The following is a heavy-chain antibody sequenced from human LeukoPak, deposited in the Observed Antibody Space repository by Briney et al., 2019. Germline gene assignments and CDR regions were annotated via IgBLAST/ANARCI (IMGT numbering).Heavy chain of an antibody. V-gene: IGHV4-59*08. D-gene: IGHD1-26*01. CDR2: IYYSGST. Sequence: SETLSLTCTVSGGSISSYYWSWLRQPPGKGLEWIGNIYYSGSTKYNPSLKSRVTISVDTSKNQVSLKLSSVTAADTAVYYCARRPRNTGTNDGPSGLDYWGQGTLVTVSS. J-gene: IGHJ4*02. CDR3: ARRPRNTGTNDGPSGLDY. CDR1: GGSISSYY.